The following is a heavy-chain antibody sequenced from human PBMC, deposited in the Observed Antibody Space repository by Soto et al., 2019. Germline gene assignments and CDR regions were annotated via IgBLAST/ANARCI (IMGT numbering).Heavy chain of an antibody. CDR1: GFTFSDYY. Sequence: GGSLRLSCAASGFTFSDYYMSWIRQAPGKGLEWVSYISSGGTTIYYADSVKGRFTISRDDAKNSLYLQMNSLGPEDTAVYFCATKGGGFYFGFDPWGQGTLVTVSS. CDR2: ISSGGTTI. V-gene: IGHV3-11*01. CDR3: ATKGGGFYFGFDP. J-gene: IGHJ5*02. D-gene: IGHD3-22*01.